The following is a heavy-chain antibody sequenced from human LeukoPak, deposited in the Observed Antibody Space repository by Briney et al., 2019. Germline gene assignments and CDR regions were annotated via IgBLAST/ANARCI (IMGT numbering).Heavy chain of an antibody. CDR3: AKVDYYDSSGPDY. CDR2: ISYDGSNK. V-gene: IGHV3-30*18. Sequence: GGSLRLSFAASGFTFSSYWMNGVGQAPARGREGVAVISYDGSNKYYADSVKGRFTISRDNSKNTLYLQMNSLRAEDTAVYYCAKVDYYDSSGPDYWGQGTLVTVSS. J-gene: IGHJ4*02. CDR1: GFTFSSYW. D-gene: IGHD3-22*01.